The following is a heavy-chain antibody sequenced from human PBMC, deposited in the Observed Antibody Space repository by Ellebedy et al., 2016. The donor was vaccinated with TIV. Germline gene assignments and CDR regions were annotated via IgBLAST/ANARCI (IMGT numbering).Heavy chain of an antibody. J-gene: IGHJ3*02. CDR1: GFAFSSNW. D-gene: IGHD3-9*01. V-gene: IGHV3-74*01. Sequence: GESLKISCGASGFAFSSNWMYWVRQDPGQGLVWVSRINGDGSSTRYADSVKGRFTISRDNAKNTVYLQMNSLRAEDTAVYYCARWDFDSFNAFDIWGQGTTVTVSS. CDR2: INGDGSST. CDR3: ARWDFDSFNAFDI.